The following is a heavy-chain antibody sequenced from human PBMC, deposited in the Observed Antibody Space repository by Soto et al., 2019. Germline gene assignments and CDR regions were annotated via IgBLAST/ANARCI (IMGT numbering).Heavy chain of an antibody. CDR2: LRYDGRDK. CDR1: GFTFSSYG. Sequence: PGGSLRLSCAASGFTFSSYGMSWVRQAPGRGLEFISALRYDGRDKYYADSVKGRFTISRDNSRNTLFLQLNSLGAEDTAVYYCARDYYKYYDSSGYYRSPAYWGQGTLVTVSS. D-gene: IGHD3-22*01. J-gene: IGHJ4*02. CDR3: ARDYYKYYDSSGYYRSPAY. V-gene: IGHV3-30*03.